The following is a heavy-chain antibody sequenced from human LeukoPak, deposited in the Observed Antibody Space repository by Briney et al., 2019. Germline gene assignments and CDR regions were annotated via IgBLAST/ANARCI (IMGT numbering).Heavy chain of an antibody. CDR2: ISTSGANA. J-gene: IGHJ4*02. CDR1: GFTFSNYV. Sequence: GGSLRLSCAASGFTFSNYVMSWVRQAPGKGLEWVSAISTSGANAYHADSVKGRFTISRDNSKSTLFLQMDSLRAEDTAIYYCAKGTFGSGSYPGHYFDYWGQGTLVTVSS. D-gene: IGHD3-10*01. V-gene: IGHV3-23*01. CDR3: AKGTFGSGSYPGHYFDY.